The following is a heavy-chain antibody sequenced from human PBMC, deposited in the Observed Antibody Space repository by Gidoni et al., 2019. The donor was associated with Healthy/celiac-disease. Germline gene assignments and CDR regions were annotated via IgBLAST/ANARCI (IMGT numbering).Heavy chain of an antibody. D-gene: IGHD3-10*01. CDR2: IWYDGSNK. CDR1: GFTLSSYG. J-gene: IGHJ3*02. CDR3: ARTWVSGSFGAFDI. V-gene: IGHV3-33*01. Sequence: QVQLVESGGGVVQPGRSLRLSCAAYGFTLSSYGMHWVRQAPGKGLEWVAVIWYDGSNKYYADSVKGRFTISRDNSKNTLYLQMNSLRAEDTAVYYCARTWVSGSFGAFDIWGQGTMVTVSS.